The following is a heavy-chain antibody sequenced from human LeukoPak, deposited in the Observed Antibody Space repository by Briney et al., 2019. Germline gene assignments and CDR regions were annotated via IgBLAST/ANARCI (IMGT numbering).Heavy chain of an antibody. J-gene: IGHJ3*02. CDR2: IWYDGNNK. Sequence: GTSLRLPCAASGFTFSSYGMHWVRQAPGKGLEWVAVIWYDGNNKYYADSVKGRFAVSRDNSKNTLYLQMNSLRAEDTAVYYCAREKADGFDIWGQGTMVTVSS. V-gene: IGHV3-33*01. CDR1: GFTFSSYG. CDR3: AREKADGFDI.